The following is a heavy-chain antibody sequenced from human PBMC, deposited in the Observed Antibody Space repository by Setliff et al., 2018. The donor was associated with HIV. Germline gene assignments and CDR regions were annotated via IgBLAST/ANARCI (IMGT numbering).Heavy chain of an antibody. D-gene: IGHD3-9*01. CDR1: GFTFSSYS. Sequence: LRLSCAASGFTFSSYSMNWVRQAPGKGLEWVSSISSSSSYIYYADSVKGRFTISRDNAKNSLYLQMNSLRAEDTAVYYCARDSELADISYGMDVWGQGTTVTVSS. CDR2: ISSSSSYI. J-gene: IGHJ6*02. CDR3: ARDSELADISYGMDV. V-gene: IGHV3-21*01.